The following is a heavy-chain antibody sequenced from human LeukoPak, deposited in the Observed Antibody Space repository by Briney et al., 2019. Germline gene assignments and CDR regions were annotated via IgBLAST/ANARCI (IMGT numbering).Heavy chain of an antibody. J-gene: IGHJ4*02. V-gene: IGHV3-23*01. CDR1: GFTFSSHG. Sequence: PGGSLRLSCAASGFTFSSHGMSWVRQAPGKGLEWVSTISGSGDNTYYADSVKGRFTISRDNSKNTLYLQMNSLRAEDTAVYYCARDMVRGVISASFDYWGQGTLVTVSS. CDR2: ISGSGDNT. CDR3: ARDMVRGVISASFDY. D-gene: IGHD3-10*01.